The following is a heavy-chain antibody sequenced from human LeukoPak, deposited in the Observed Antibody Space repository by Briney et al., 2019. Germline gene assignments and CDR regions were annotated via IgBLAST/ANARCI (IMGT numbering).Heavy chain of an antibody. V-gene: IGHV4-59*08. Sequence: SETLSLTCTVSGGSISSDYWSWIRQPPGKGLEWIGYIYYSGITNYNPSLKSRVTISVDTSKSQFSLKLSSVTAADTAVYYCARLHYDSSGYYYFDYWGQGTLVTVSS. CDR2: IYYSGIT. CDR3: ARLHYDSSGYYYFDY. J-gene: IGHJ4*02. CDR1: GGSISSDY. D-gene: IGHD3-22*01.